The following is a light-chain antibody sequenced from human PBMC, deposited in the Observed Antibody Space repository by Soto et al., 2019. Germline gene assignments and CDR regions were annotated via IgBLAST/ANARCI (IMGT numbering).Light chain of an antibody. Sequence: DIQITQSPSPPSASVGDRVPITCQASHVINNYLNWYQQKPGKAPKLLVFDASILETGVPSKFSGSGSGTDFTLTISSLEPEDFAVYYCQQRSNWPPITFGQGTRLEIK. CDR3: QQRSNWPPIT. J-gene: IGKJ5*01. CDR1: HVINNY. V-gene: IGKV1-33*01. CDR2: DAS.